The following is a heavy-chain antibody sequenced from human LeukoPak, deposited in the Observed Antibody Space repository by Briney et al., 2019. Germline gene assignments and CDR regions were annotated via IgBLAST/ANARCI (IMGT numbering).Heavy chain of an antibody. V-gene: IGHV3-48*03. J-gene: IGHJ2*01. D-gene: IGHD3-10*01. CDR3: ARDRWFGEFNL. Sequence: LSGGSLRLSCAASGFTFSSYEMNWVRQAPGKGLEWVSYISSSGSTIYYADSVKGRFTISRDNAKNSLYLQMNSLRAEDAAVYYCARDRWFGEFNLWGRGTLVTVSS. CDR1: GFTFSSYE. CDR2: ISSSGSTI.